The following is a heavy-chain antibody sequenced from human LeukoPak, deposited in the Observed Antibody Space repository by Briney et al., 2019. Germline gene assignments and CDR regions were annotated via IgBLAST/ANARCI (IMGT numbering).Heavy chain of an antibody. CDR2: MYYSGST. J-gene: IGHJ4*02. D-gene: IGHD1-26*01. CDR3: ARLSGSGSSIDY. CDR1: GGSISSYY. Sequence: ASETLSLTCTLSGGSISSYYWSWFRQPPGKGLEWIAYMYYSGSTTHNPSLKSRVTISVDTSKNQFSLKLSSVTAADTAVYYCARLSGSGSSIDYWGQGTLVTVSS. V-gene: IGHV4-59*08.